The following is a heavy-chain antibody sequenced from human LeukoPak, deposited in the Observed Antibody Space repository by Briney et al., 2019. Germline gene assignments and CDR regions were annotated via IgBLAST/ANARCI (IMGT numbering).Heavy chain of an antibody. J-gene: IGHJ4*02. CDR3: ARASGDTVDTTTMGSY. Sequence: GGSLRLSCAASGFIVSNNYMSWARQAPGKGLEWVSSISSSSAYIHYADSVKGRFTISRDNAKNSLYLQMNSLRAEDTAVYYCARASGDTVDTTTMGSYWGQGTLVTVSS. CDR2: ISSSSAYI. CDR1: GFIVSNNY. D-gene: IGHD5-18*01. V-gene: IGHV3-21*01.